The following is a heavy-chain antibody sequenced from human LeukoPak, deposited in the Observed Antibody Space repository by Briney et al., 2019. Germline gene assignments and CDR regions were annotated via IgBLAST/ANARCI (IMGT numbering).Heavy chain of an antibody. J-gene: IGHJ4*02. CDR2: VRYDGKNK. CDR1: GLTFSSYG. CDR3: AKGGKYDILTGYPRSRLLGDY. V-gene: IGHV3-30*02. D-gene: IGHD3-9*01. Sequence: GGSLRLSCAASGLTFSSYGMHWVRQAPGKGLEWVAFVRYDGKNKYYADSVKGRFTISRDNSKNTLYLQMNSLRPEDTAVYYCAKGGKYDILTGYPRSRLLGDYWGQGTLVTVSS.